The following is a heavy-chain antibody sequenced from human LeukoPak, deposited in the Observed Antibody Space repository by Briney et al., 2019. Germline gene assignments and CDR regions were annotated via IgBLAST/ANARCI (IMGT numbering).Heavy chain of an antibody. CDR1: GYTFTSYA. J-gene: IGHJ6*03. Sequence: ASVKVSCKASGYTFTSYAMHWVRQAPGQRLEWMGWINAGNGNTKYSQEFQGRVTIARDTSASTAYMELSSLRSEDMAVYYCARGYSSSSLYYYYYTDVWGKGTTVTVSS. D-gene: IGHD6-6*01. CDR2: INAGNGNT. CDR3: ARGYSSSSLYYYYYTDV. V-gene: IGHV1-3*03.